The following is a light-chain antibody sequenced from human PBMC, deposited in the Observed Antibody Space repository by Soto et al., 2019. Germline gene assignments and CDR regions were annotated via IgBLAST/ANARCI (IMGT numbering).Light chain of an antibody. CDR3: LQDYNYPFT. V-gene: IGKV1-6*01. CDR2: AAS. Sequence: AILMTQSPSSLSASVGDRVTITCRASQGIKNDLGWYQQKPGKAPKLLISAASSLESGVPSRFSGSGSGTDFTLTITSLQPEDFATYYCLQDYNYPFTFGGGTRVEVK. CDR1: QGIKND. J-gene: IGKJ4*01.